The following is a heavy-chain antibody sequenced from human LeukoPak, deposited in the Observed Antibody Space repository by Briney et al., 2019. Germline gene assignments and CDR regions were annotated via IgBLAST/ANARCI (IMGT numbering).Heavy chain of an antibody. CDR1: GYTFTSYD. Sequence: ASVTVSFKASGYTFTSYDINWVRQATGQGLEWMGWMNPNSGNTGYAQKFQGRVTMTRNTSIGTAYMELSSLRSEDTAVYYCARDRRITIFGVVTPKKYNWFDPWGQGSLVTVSS. D-gene: IGHD3-3*01. V-gene: IGHV1-8*01. CDR2: MNPNSGNT. CDR3: ARDRRITIFGVVTPKKYNWFDP. J-gene: IGHJ5*02.